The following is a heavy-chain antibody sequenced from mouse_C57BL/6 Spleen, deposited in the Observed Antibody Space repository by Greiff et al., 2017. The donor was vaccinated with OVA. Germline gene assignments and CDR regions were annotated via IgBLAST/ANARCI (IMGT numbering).Heavy chain of an antibody. Sequence: VQLQQSGAELVRPGTSVKVSCKASGYAFTNYLLEWVKQRPGQGLEWIGVINPGSGGPHYNEKFKGKATLTADNSSSTAYMQLSSLTSDDSAVYFCAREGDYLSFDYWGQGTTLTVSS. CDR2: INPGSGGP. D-gene: IGHD2-4*01. J-gene: IGHJ2*01. CDR3: AREGDYLSFDY. CDR1: GYAFTNYL. V-gene: IGHV1-54*01.